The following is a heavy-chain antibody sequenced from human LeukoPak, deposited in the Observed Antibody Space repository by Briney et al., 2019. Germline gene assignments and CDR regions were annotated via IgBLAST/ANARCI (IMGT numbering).Heavy chain of an antibody. CDR3: ARDTWIQLWAKKGYYYGMDV. Sequence: SETLSLTCTVSGGSISSYYWSWIRQPPGKGLVWIGYIYYSGSTYYNPSLKSRVTISVDTSKNQFSLKLSSVTAADTAVYYCARDTWIQLWAKKGYYYGMDVWGQGTTVTVSS. V-gene: IGHV4-30-4*01. CDR1: GGSISSYY. J-gene: IGHJ6*02. D-gene: IGHD5-18*01. CDR2: IYYSGST.